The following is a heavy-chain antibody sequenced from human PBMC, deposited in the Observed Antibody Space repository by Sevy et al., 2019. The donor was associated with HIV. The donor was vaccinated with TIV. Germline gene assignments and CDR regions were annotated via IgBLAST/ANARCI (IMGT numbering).Heavy chain of an antibody. V-gene: IGHV3-48*01. CDR3: ARVGYYYNYYYGIDV. J-gene: IGHJ6*02. Sequence: GGSLRLSCAASGFTFSSYSMNWVRQAPGKGLEWVSYISSSSSTIYYADSVKGRFTISRDNAKNSLYLQMNSLRAEDTAVYYCARVGYYYNYYYGIDVWGQGTTVTVSS. CDR2: ISSSSSTI. D-gene: IGHD3-22*01. CDR1: GFTFSSYS.